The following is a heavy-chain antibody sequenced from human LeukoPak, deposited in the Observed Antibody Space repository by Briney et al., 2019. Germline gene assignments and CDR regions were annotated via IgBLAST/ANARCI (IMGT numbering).Heavy chain of an antibody. D-gene: IGHD3-9*01. V-gene: IGHV3-7*03. Sequence: PGGSLRLSCAASGFTFSSYWMSWVRQAPGKGLEWVANIKKDGSEKYYVDSVKGRFTISRDNAKTSLYLQMNSLKTEDTAVYYCSTTDYYDILTGYYKGVDYWGQGTLVTVSS. CDR1: GFTFSSYW. CDR3: STTDYYDILTGYYKGVDY. CDR2: IKKDGSEK. J-gene: IGHJ4*02.